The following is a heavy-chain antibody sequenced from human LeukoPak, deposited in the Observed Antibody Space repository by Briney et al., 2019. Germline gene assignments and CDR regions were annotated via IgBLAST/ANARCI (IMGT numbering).Heavy chain of an antibody. CDR3: ARFLGDAAAPGY. J-gene: IGHJ4*02. D-gene: IGHD6-13*01. Sequence: SVKVSCKASGGTFSSYAISWVRQAPGQGLEWMGGIIPIFGTANYAQKFQGRVTITADESTSTAYMELSSLRSEDTAVYYCARFLGDAAAPGYWGQGTLVTVSS. V-gene: IGHV1-69*13. CDR1: GGTFSSYA. CDR2: IIPIFGTA.